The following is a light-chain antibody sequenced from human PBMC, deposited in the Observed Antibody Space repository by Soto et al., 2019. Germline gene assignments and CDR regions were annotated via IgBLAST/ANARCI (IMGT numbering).Light chain of an antibody. CDR2: EVS. J-gene: IGLJ3*02. V-gene: IGLV2-18*02. Sequence: QSALTQPPSVSGSPGQSVTISYTGTSSDVGSYNRVSWYQQPPGTAPKLIIYEVSNRPSGVPDRFFGSKSGNTASLTISGLQAEDEADYYCSSFTSSNTGVFGGGTKLTVL. CDR3: SSFTSSNTGV. CDR1: SSDVGSYNR.